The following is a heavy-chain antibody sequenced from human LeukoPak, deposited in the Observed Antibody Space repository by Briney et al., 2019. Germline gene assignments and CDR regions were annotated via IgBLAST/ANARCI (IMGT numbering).Heavy chain of an antibody. CDR1: GFTFRNHW. CDR3: ARDQRVTGRPDIDY. J-gene: IGHJ4*02. CDR2: ISSDGSST. V-gene: IGHV3-74*03. Sequence: GGSLRLSCAASGFTFRNHWMHWVRQTPGKGLVWVSRISSDGSSTTYADSVKGRFTISRDNAKNTLYLQMNNLRAEDTAMYYCARDQRVTGRPDIDYWGRGTLAILCS. D-gene: IGHD6-6*01.